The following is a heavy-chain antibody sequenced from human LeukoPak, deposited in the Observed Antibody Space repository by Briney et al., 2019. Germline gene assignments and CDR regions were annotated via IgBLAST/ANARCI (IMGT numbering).Heavy chain of an antibody. CDR1: GFTFSSYS. CDR3: ASWYSSGWNVWGPKYYFDY. V-gene: IGHV3-48*01. J-gene: IGHJ4*02. D-gene: IGHD6-19*01. CDR2: ISSSSSTI. Sequence: GGSLRLSCAASGFTFSSYSMNWVRQAPGKGLEWVSYISSSSSTIYYADSVKGRFTISRDNAKNSLYLQMNSLRAEDTAVYYCASWYSSGWNVWGPKYYFDYWGQGTLVTVSS.